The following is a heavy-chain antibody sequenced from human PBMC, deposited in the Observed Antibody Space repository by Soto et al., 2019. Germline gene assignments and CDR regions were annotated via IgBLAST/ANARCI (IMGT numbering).Heavy chain of an antibody. CDR1: GFTFSDYY. CDR3: ARGRGAAADYFDS. CDR2: ISSSTSHT. Sequence: QVQLVESGGGLVKPGGSLRLSCAVSGFTFSDYYMTWIRQAPGKGLEWVSYISSSTSHTNYADSVKGRFTTSRDNAKNSLFLQMNSLRAEDTAVYYCARGRGAAADYFDSWGQGTLVTVSS. J-gene: IGHJ4*02. D-gene: IGHD6-13*01. V-gene: IGHV3-11*05.